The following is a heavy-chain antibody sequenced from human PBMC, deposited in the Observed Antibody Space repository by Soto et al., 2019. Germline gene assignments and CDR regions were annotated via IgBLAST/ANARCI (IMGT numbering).Heavy chain of an antibody. J-gene: IGHJ6*02. D-gene: IGHD1-20*01. Sequence: SVKVSCKASGGTFSSYPISWVRQAPGQGLEWMGGITPIFGTANYAQKFQGRVTITADESTSTAYMELSSLRSEDTAVYFCAREYNWNEVRYGMDVWGQGSTVTVSS. CDR2: ITPIFGTA. CDR1: GGTFSSYP. CDR3: AREYNWNEVRYGMDV. V-gene: IGHV1-69*13.